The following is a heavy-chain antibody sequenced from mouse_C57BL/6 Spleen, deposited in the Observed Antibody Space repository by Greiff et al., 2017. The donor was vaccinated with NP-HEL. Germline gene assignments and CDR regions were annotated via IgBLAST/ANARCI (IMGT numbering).Heavy chain of an antibody. CDR3: ARSDYSGSPRYFDV. CDR1: GYTFTSYW. V-gene: IGHV1-53*01. CDR2: INPSNGGT. J-gene: IGHJ1*03. D-gene: IGHD1-1*01. Sequence: QVQLQQPGTELVKPGASVKLSCKASGYTFTSYWMHWVKQRPGQGLEWIGNINPSNGGTNYNEKFKSKATLTVDKSYSTAYMQLSSLTSEDSAVYYCARSDYSGSPRYFDVWGTGTTVTVSS.